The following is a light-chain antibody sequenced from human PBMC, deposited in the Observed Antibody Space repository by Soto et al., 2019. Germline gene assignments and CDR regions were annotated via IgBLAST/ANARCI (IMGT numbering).Light chain of an antibody. J-gene: IGKJ1*01. V-gene: IGKV3-20*01. CDR1: QTVSSSC. Sequence: TQSPSTLSESQGERVTLSCRASQTVSSSCLAWYQQEPGKAPRLLIYGASSWASGIPYRFSGSGSGTEFTLTISRLQPDDFAAYYCQHYNSYSEAFGQGTTVDLK. CDR2: GAS. CDR3: QHYNSYSEA.